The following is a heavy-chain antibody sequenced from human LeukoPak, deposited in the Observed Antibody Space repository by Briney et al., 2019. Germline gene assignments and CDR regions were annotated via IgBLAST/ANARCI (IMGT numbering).Heavy chain of an antibody. J-gene: IGHJ4*02. V-gene: IGHV4-59*12. D-gene: IGHD6-19*01. CDR2: IYYIGST. Sequence: SETLSLTCTVSGASISGYYWSWIRQPPGKGLEWIGYIYYIGSTNYNPSLKSRVTISVDTSKNQFSLKLSSVTAADTAVYYCARGSSGWYSIDYWGQGTLVTVSS. CDR3: ARGSSGWYSIDY. CDR1: GASISGYY.